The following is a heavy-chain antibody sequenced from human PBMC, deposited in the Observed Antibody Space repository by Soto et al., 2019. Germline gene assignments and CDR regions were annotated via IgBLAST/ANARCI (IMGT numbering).Heavy chain of an antibody. J-gene: IGHJ6*02. CDR2: ISYDGSNK. V-gene: IGHV3-30*18. D-gene: IGHD3-16*01. CDR1: GFTFSSYG. Sequence: GGSLRLSCAASGFTFSSYGMHWVRQAPGKGLEWVAVISYDGSNKYYADSVKGRFTISRDNSKNTLYLQMNSLRAEDTAVYYCAKDGDDYVWARYYGMDVWGQGTTVTVSS. CDR3: AKDGDDYVWARYYGMDV.